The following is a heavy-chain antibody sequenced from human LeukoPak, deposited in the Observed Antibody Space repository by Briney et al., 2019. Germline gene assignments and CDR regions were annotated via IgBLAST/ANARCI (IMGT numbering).Heavy chain of an antibody. CDR1: GGSIRSSSYY. V-gene: IGHV4-39*07. Sequence: PSETLSLTCTVSGGSIRSSSYYWGWIRQPPGKGLEWIGSIFYSGSTYYNPSLKSRDTISVDTSKNQFSLKLSSVTAADTAVYYCARISGITMIVVIISQDAFDIWGQGTMVTVSS. J-gene: IGHJ3*02. CDR2: IFYSGST. D-gene: IGHD3-22*01. CDR3: ARISGITMIVVIISQDAFDI.